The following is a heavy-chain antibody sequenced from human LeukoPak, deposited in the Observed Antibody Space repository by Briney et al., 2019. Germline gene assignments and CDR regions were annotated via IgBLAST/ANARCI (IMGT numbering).Heavy chain of an antibody. Sequence: SVKVSCKASGGTFSSYAISWVRQAPGQGLERMGGIIPIFGTANYAQKFQGRVTITADESTSTAYMELSSLRSEDTAVCYCAGVNIVGATYWFDPWGQGTLVTVSP. D-gene: IGHD1-26*01. CDR2: IIPIFGTA. V-gene: IGHV1-69*13. CDR1: GGTFSSYA. J-gene: IGHJ5*02. CDR3: AGVNIVGATYWFDP.